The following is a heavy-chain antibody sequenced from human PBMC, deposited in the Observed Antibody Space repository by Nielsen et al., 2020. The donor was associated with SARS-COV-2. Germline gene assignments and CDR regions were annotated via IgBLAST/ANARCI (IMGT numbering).Heavy chain of an antibody. CDR1: GGSISSSSYY. V-gene: IGHV4-39*01. J-gene: IGHJ6*02. CDR2: IYYSGST. D-gene: IGHD6-19*01. CDR3: ARMGAVAGYYGMDV. Sequence: SETLSLTCTVSGGSISSSSYYWGWIRQPPGKGLEWIGSIYYSGSTYYNPSLKSRVTISVDTSKNQFSLKLSSVTAADTAVYYCARMGAVAGYYGMDVWGQGTTVTVSS.